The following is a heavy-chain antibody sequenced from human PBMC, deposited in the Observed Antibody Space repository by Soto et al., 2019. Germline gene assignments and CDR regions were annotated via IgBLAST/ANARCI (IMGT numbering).Heavy chain of an antibody. D-gene: IGHD3-16*01. Sequence: SETLSLTCTVSGDSISRFYWTWIRQPPGKGLEWIGYIYNSGNTNYNPSLKSRVTISADTSKNQFSLRLTSVTAADTAVYYCARIRGLGEVSPYFDHWGQGARVTVSS. J-gene: IGHJ4*02. CDR3: ARIRGLGEVSPYFDH. V-gene: IGHV4-59*01. CDR1: GDSISRFY. CDR2: IYNSGNT.